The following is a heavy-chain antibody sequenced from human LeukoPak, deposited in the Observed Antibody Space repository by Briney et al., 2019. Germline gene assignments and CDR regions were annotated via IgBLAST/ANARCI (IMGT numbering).Heavy chain of an antibody. Sequence: GGSLRLSCAASGFTFSSYGMHWVRQAPGKGLEWVAVISYDGSNKYYADSVKGRFTISRDNSKNTLYLQMNSLRAEDTAVYYCARDGEYSYGYGFDYWGQGTLVTVSS. CDR3: ARDGEYSYGYGFDY. V-gene: IGHV3-30*03. D-gene: IGHD5-18*01. J-gene: IGHJ4*02. CDR2: ISYDGSNK. CDR1: GFTFSSYG.